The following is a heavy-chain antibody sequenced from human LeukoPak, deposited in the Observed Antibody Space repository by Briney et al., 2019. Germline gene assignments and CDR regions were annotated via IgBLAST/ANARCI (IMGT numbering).Heavy chain of an antibody. CDR1: GFTFSTSG. D-gene: IGHD6-13*01. J-gene: IGHJ4*02. CDR2: IGTGSSEI. Sequence: GGSLRLSCAGSGFTFSTSGMNWVRQAPGEGLELVSFIGTGSSEIYYADSVKGRFTISRDNAKNSLYLQMNSLRAEDTAVYYCARDGQQLENYWGQGTLVTVSS. CDR3: ARDGQQLENY. V-gene: IGHV3-21*05.